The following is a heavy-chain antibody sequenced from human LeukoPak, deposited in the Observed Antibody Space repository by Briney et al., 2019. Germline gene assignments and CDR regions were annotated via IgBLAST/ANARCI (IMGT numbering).Heavy chain of an antibody. D-gene: IGHD4-23*01. J-gene: IGHJ4*02. CDR3: ERLDYGGNAPVGY. V-gene: IGHV5-51*01. Sequence: GESLKISCKGSGYSFTSYWIGWVRQMPGKGLEWMGIIYPGDSDTRYSPSFQGQVTISAAKSISPTYLQWSSVKASDTAMYYRERLDYGGNAPVGYWGQGTLVTVSS. CDR1: GYSFTSYW. CDR2: IYPGDSDT.